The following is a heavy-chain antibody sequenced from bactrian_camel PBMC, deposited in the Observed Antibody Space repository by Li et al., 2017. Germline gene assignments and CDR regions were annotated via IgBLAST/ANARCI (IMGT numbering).Heavy chain of an antibody. V-gene: IGHV3S55*01. J-gene: IGHJ4*01. CDR2: IAPDGSR. CDR3: AAGPDVGREKHLTADQVLSIRRNNF. D-gene: IGHD3*01. CDR1: GLTFEGGN. Sequence: GGAVQTGGSLRLTCTAVGLTFEGGNQGWYRETPGNESELVSSIAPDGSRWYADSVQGRFTISRNVLPERLSLQMTRLKAEDTAMYYCAAGPDVGREKHLTADQVLSIRRNNFWGQGTQVTVS.